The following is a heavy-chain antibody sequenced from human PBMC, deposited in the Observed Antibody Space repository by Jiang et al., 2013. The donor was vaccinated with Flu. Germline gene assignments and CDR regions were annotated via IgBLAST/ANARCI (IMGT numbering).Heavy chain of an antibody. CDR2: ISAYDGST. V-gene: IGHV1-18*01. Sequence: GAEVKKPGASVKVSCKASGYTFSSYGVTWVRQAPGQGLEWMGWISAYDGSTNLAQKFQGRVSMTTDTSTSTAYMELRSLRSDDTAVYYCTRDRRYYDGSAYSEDDAFDIWATGQWSPSLQ. J-gene: IGHJ3*02. CDR3: TRDRRYYDGSAYSEDDAFDI. D-gene: IGHD3-22*01. CDR1: GYTFSSYG.